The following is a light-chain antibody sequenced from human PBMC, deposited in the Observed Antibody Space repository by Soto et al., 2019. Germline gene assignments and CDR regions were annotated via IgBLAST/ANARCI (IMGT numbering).Light chain of an antibody. Sequence: DIMLKQPPASLSLCPGEGATLSCKASQTVSNFLAWYQQKPGQVPRRRIYDASTRATGIPARFSGSGSGTEITLTIRGLPSEDFGFSYCEQFHYWWTFGQGTKVDIK. CDR2: DAS. CDR1: QTVSNF. J-gene: IGKJ1*01. V-gene: IGKV3-15*01. CDR3: EQFHYWWT.